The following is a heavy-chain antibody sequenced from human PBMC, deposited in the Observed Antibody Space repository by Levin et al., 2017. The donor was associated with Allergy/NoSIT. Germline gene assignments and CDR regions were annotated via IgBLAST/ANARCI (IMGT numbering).Heavy chain of an antibody. CDR3: ARELVSGAYYPDY. D-gene: IGHD2-15*01. J-gene: IGHJ4*02. CDR2: IHPNTGAT. Sequence: PVASVKVSCKASGYSFTGHYIHWMRQGPGQGPEWMGWIHPNTGATRYAPKFQDRITLTRDTSITTAYMEVRSLNSDDTAFYYCARELVSGAYYPDYWGQGTLVTVSS. CDR1: GYSFTGHY. V-gene: IGHV1-2*02.